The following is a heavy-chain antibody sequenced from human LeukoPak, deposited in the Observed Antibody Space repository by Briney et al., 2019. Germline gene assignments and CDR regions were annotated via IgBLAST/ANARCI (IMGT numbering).Heavy chain of an antibody. CDR2: INHSGST. D-gene: IGHD5-18*01. CDR1: GGSFSGYY. CDR3: ARGGYSFDY. J-gene: IGHJ4*02. V-gene: IGHV4-34*01. Sequence: KPSETLSLTCAVYGGSFSGYYWSWIRQPPGKGLEWIGEINHSGSTNYNPSLKSRVTISVDTSKNQFSLKLSSVTAADTAVYYCARGGYSFDYWGQGTLVTVSS.